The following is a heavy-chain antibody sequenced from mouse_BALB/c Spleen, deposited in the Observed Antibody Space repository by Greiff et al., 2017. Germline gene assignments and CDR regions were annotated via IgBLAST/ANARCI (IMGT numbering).Heavy chain of an antibody. CDR3: NAWTTVVPDY. CDR1: GFNIKDYY. V-gene: IGHV14-4*02. Sequence: EVKLVESGAELVRSGASVKLSCTASGFNIKDYYMHWVKQRPEQGLEWIGWIDPENGDTEYAPKFQGKATMTADTSSNTAYLQLSSLTSEDTAVYYCNAWTTVVPDYWGQGTTLTVSS. J-gene: IGHJ2*01. CDR2: IDPENGDT. D-gene: IGHD1-1*01.